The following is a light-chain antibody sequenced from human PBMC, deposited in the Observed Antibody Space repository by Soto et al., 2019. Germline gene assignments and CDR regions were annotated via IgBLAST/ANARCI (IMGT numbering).Light chain of an antibody. CDR3: CSYAGSSTPVV. CDR2: EGS. CDR1: SSDAGSYNL. J-gene: IGLJ2*01. V-gene: IGLV2-23*01. Sequence: QSALTQPASVSGSPGQSITISCTGTSSDAGSYNLVSWYQQHPGKAPKLMIYEGSKRPSGVSNRFSGSKSGNTASLTISGLQAEDEADYYCCSYAGSSTPVVFGGGTKVTVL.